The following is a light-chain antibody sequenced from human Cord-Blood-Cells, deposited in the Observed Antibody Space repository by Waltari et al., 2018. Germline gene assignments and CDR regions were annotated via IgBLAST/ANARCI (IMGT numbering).Light chain of an antibody. V-gene: IGLV2-23*01. CDR2: EGS. J-gene: IGLJ3*02. Sequence: QSALTHPASVSGFPGQSITTSCTGTTRDVGSYNLVSWYQQHPGKAPKLMIYEGSKRPSGVSNRFSGSKSGNTASLTISGLQAEDEADYYCCSYAGSSTWVFGGGTKLTVL. CDR3: CSYAGSSTWV. CDR1: TRDVGSYNL.